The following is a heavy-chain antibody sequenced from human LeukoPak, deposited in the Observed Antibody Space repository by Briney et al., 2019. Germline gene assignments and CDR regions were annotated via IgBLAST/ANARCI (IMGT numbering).Heavy chain of an antibody. V-gene: IGHV4-59*10. CDR1: GGSFSGYY. J-gene: IGHJ4*02. CDR2: IYTSGST. Sequence: SETLSLTCAVYGGSFSGYYWSWIRQPAGKGLEWIGRIYTSGSTNYNPSLKSRVTISVDTSKNQFSLKLSSVTAADTAVYYCARTSVAHSKDEWGQGTLVTVSS. D-gene: IGHD2/OR15-2a*01. CDR3: ARTSVAHSKDE.